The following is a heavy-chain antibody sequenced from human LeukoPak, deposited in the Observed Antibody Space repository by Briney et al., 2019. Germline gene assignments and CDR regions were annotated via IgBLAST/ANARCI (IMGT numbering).Heavy chain of an antibody. V-gene: IGHV3-23*01. CDR2: ISGSGGST. Sequence: GGSLRLSCAASGFTFSSYAMSWVRQAPGKGLEWVSAISGSGGSTYYADSVKGRFTISRDNAKNSLYLQMNSLRAEDTAVYYCARETELWFGDNYMDVWGKGTTVTVSS. CDR1: GFTFSSYA. J-gene: IGHJ6*03. D-gene: IGHD3-10*01. CDR3: ARETELWFGDNYMDV.